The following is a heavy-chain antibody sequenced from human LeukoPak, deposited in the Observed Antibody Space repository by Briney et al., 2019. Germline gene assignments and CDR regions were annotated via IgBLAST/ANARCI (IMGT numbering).Heavy chain of an antibody. J-gene: IGHJ4*02. Sequence: GGSLRLSCAASGFTFSGYGIHWVRQAPGKGLEWVAFIRSDGSAKYYADSVRGRFTISRDNSKNTLYLQINSLRAEDTAVYYCARADYGDYCDYWGQGTLVTVSS. V-gene: IGHV3-30*02. CDR1: GFTFSGYG. CDR2: IRSDGSAK. CDR3: ARADYGDYCDY. D-gene: IGHD4-17*01.